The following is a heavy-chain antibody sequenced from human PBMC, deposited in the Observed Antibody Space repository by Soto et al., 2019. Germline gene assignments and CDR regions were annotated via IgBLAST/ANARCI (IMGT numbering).Heavy chain of an antibody. J-gene: IGHJ4*02. CDR1: GGSFSGYY. D-gene: IGHD4-17*01. Sequence: QVQLQQWGAGLLKPSETLSLTCAVYGGSFSGYYWSWIRQPPGKGLEWIGEINHSGNTNYNPYLKSRVTISVDTSKHQFALKLGSVAAADPALYYCARSLHDYGDYGVYDWGKGNPVTVSS. CDR3: ARSLHDYGDYGVYD. V-gene: IGHV4-34*01. CDR2: INHSGNT.